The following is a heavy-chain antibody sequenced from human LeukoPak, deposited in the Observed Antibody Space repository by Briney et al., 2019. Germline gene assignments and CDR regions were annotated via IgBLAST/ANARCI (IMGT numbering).Heavy chain of an antibody. J-gene: IGHJ4*02. CDR1: GFTFSSYW. D-gene: IGHD3-16*01. CDR3: ATGRQGGVSDY. V-gene: IGHV3-11*05. CDR2: ISSSSTYT. Sequence: GGSLRLSCAASGFTFSSYWMSWVRQAPGKGLEWVSYISSSSTYTNYADSVKGRFTISRDNAKNSLYLQMNSLRAEDTAVYYCATGRQGGVSDYWGQGTLVTVSS.